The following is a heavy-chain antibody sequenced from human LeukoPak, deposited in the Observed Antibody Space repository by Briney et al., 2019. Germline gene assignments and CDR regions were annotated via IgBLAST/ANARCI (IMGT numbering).Heavy chain of an antibody. Sequence: GGSLRLSCAASGFTFDDYAMHWVRQAPGKGLEWVSGISWNSGSIGYADSVKGRFTISRDNAKKSLYLQMNSLRDEDTAVYYCARDTLLYADSPDAFDMWGQGTMVTVSS. D-gene: IGHD4-17*01. J-gene: IGHJ3*02. V-gene: IGHV3-9*01. CDR2: ISWNSGSI. CDR1: GFTFDDYA. CDR3: ARDTLLYADSPDAFDM.